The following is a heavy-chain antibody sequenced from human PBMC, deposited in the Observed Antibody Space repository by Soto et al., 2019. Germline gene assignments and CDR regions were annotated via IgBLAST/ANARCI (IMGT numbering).Heavy chain of an antibody. CDR1: GYTFTGYY. V-gene: IGHV1-2*02. Sequence: QVQLVQSGAEVKKPGASVKVSCKASGYTFTGYYMHWVRQAPGQGLEWMGWINPNSGGTNYAQKFQGRVTMTRDTSISTAYMELIRLRSDDTAVYYCARDRGIAAAADDAFDIWGQGTMVTVSS. CDR2: INPNSGGT. J-gene: IGHJ3*02. CDR3: ARDRGIAAAADDAFDI. D-gene: IGHD6-13*01.